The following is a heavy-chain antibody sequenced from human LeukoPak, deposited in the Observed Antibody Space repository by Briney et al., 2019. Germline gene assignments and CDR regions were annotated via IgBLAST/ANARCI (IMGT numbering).Heavy chain of an antibody. CDR2: ISFNGNDK. V-gene: IGHV3-30*03. D-gene: IGHD2-8*01. Sequence: GGSLRLSCAASGFTFSSYGMHWVRQAPGKGLEWVTLISFNGNDKKYADSVKGRFTVSRDNSGNTVFLQMNSLRPEDTALYYCARVYGGEIDYWGQGTQVTVSS. CDR1: GFTFSSYG. CDR3: ARVYGGEIDY. J-gene: IGHJ4*02.